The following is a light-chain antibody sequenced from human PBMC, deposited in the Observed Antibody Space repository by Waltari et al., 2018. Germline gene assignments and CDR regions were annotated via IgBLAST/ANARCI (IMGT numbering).Light chain of an antibody. CDR2: DAS. CDR3: QQFYNYPPT. Sequence: AIQLTQSPPSLSASVGDRVTIACRASQAISSSLVWYQQKPGKAPKRLIYDASTLENGVPSRFSGSGSGTYFTLTISSLQPEDFSTYHCQQFYNYPPTFGQGTRLEIK. J-gene: IGKJ5*01. CDR1: QAISSS. V-gene: IGKV1D-13*01.